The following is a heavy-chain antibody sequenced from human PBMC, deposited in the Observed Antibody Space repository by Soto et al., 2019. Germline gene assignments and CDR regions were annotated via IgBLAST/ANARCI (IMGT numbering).Heavy chain of an antibody. CDR1: GGSISSEGYS. J-gene: IGHJ4*02. Sequence: TLSLPCAVSGGSISSEGYSWSCIRQPPGKGLEWIGYLYHSGSTYYNPSLKSRVTISEDRSKNQFSLKLTSVTAADTAVYYCARGAPYSISLYYFAQWGQGALVTVSS. CDR3: ARGAPYSISLYYFAQ. V-gene: IGHV4-30-2*01. D-gene: IGHD6-6*01. CDR2: LYHSGST.